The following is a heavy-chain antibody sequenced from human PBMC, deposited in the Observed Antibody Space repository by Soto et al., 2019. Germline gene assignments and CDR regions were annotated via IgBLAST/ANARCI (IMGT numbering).Heavy chain of an antibody. CDR2: ISGSGGST. J-gene: IGHJ4*02. D-gene: IGHD6-19*01. Sequence: GGSLRLSCAASGFTFDSCVMSWVRQAPGKGLEWVSAISGSGGSTYYADSVKGRFTISRDNSKNTLYLQMNSLRAEDTAVYYCAKDRHRSGPGIFDYWGQGTLVTSPQ. CDR1: GFTFDSCV. V-gene: IGHV3-23*01. CDR3: AKDRHRSGPGIFDY.